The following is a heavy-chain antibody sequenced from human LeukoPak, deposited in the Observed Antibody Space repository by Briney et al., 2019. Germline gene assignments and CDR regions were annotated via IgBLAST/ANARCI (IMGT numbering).Heavy chain of an antibody. CDR2: IYPGDSDT. CDR3: ARHEGYCSSTSCYGLDY. V-gene: IGHV5-51*01. D-gene: IGHD2-2*01. CDR1: GYRFTSYW. J-gene: IGHJ4*02. Sequence: GGSLQISCKGSGYRFTSYWIGWVRPLPGKGLEWMGIIYPGDSDTRYSPSFQGQVTISADKSISTAYLQWSSLKASDTAMYYCARHEGYCSSTSCYGLDYWGQGTLVTVSS.